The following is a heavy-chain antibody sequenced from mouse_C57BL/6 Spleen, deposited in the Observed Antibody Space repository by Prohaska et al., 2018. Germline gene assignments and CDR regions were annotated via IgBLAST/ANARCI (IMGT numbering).Heavy chain of an antibody. V-gene: IGHV1-26*01. D-gene: IGHD2-4*01. Sequence: QSHGKSLEWIGDINPNNGGTSYNQKFKGKATLTVDKSSSTAYMELRSLTSEDSAVYYCARNPFYYDYDDWYFDVWGTGTTVTVSS. CDR2: INPNNGGT. CDR3: ARNPFYYDYDDWYFDV. J-gene: IGHJ1*03.